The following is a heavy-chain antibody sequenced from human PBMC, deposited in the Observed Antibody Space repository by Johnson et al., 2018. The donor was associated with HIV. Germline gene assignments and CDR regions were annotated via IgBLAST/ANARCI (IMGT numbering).Heavy chain of an antibody. CDR2: ISYDGSNK. CDR1: GFTFSSYA. CDR3: ARDLVSIFGVVRSSDGFDI. D-gene: IGHD3-3*01. V-gene: IGHV3-30*04. J-gene: IGHJ3*02. Sequence: QMQLVESGGGVVQPGRSLRLSCAASGFTFSSYAMHWVRQAPGKGLEWVAVISYDGSNKYYADSVKGRFTISRDNSKNTLYLQMNSLRVEDTAVYYCARDLVSIFGVVRSSDGFDIWGQGTVVTVSS.